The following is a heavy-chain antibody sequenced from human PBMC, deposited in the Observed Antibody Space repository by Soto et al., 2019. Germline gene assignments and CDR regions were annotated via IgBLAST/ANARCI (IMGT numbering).Heavy chain of an antibody. Sequence: GESLKISCKGSGYSFTSYWIGWVRQMPGKGLEWMGIIYPGDSDTRYSPSFQGQVTISADKSISTAYLQWSSLKASDTAMYYCARLPFGDYQNYYYYGMDVWGQGTTVTSP. J-gene: IGHJ6*02. CDR3: ARLPFGDYQNYYYYGMDV. CDR2: IYPGDSDT. D-gene: IGHD4-17*01. V-gene: IGHV5-51*01. CDR1: GYSFTSYW.